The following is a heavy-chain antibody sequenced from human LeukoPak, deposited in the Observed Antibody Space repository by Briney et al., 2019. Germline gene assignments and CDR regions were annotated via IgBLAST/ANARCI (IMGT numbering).Heavy chain of an antibody. D-gene: IGHD3-10*01. Sequence: SETLSLTCTVSGGSISSSSYYWGWIRQPPGKGLEWIGSIYYSGSTYYNPSLKSRVTISVDTSKNQSSLKLSSVTAADTAVYYCARLWLGTYFDYWGQGTLVTVSS. CDR1: GGSISSSSYY. CDR2: IYYSGST. CDR3: ARLWLGTYFDY. V-gene: IGHV4-39*01. J-gene: IGHJ4*02.